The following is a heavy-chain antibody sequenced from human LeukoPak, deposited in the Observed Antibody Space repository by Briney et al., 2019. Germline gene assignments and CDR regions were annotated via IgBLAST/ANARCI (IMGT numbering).Heavy chain of an antibody. J-gene: IGHJ4*02. Sequence: SQTLSLTCTVSGGSFSSGSYYWSWIRRPAGKGLEWIGRIYTSGSTNYNPSLKSRVTISVDTSKNQFSLKLSSVTAADTAVYYCARGYGDYRPLDYWGQGTLVTVSS. CDR3: ARGYGDYRPLDY. CDR1: GGSFSSGSYY. CDR2: IYTSGST. V-gene: IGHV4-61*02. D-gene: IGHD4-17*01.